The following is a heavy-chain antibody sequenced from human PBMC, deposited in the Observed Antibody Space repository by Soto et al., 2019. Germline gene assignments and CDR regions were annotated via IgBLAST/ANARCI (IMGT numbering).Heavy chain of an antibody. CDR3: TTETTGRDSSSWYSSLDC. J-gene: IGHJ4*02. CDR2: IKSKADGGTT. Sequence: EVQLVESGGGLVKPGGSLRLSCTASDFTFNNAWMNWVRQAPGKGLEWVGRIKSKADGGTTDYAAPVKGRFTISRDDSKNTLYLQMNNLKTEDTGVYYCTTETTGRDSSSWYSSLDCWGQGTLVTVSS. D-gene: IGHD6-13*01. V-gene: IGHV3-15*07. CDR1: DFTFNNAW.